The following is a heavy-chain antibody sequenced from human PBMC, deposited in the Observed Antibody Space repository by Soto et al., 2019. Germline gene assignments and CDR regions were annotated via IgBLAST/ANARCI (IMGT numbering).Heavy chain of an antibody. CDR2: ISAYNNNT. CDR1: GYTFTSYG. V-gene: IGHV1-18*01. D-gene: IGHD2-2*01. J-gene: IGHJ5*02. Sequence: ASVKLSCKSSGYTFTSYGISWVRQALGQGLQWMGWISAYNNNTNYAQKLRGRVTMTTDTSTSTAYMELRSLRSDDTTAYYCARDRCSSTSCYERYWFYPWGQGTLVPVSS. CDR3: ARDRCSSTSCYERYWFYP.